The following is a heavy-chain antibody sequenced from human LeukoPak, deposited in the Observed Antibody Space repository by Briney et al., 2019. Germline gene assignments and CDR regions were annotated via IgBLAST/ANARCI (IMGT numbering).Heavy chain of an antibody. CDR3: ANVAKGRYFFYYMDV. CDR1: AHSINTFG. D-gene: IGHD5-12*01. J-gene: IGHJ6*03. Sequence: ASVKVCCKTSAHSINTFGITWVRQAPGQGLEWIGWMSSDNGNTNYADKFQGRVTITRDTSRTTAYMELRSLRSDDTAVYFCANVAKGRYFFYYMDVWGAGTTVTVSS. CDR2: MSSDNGNT. V-gene: IGHV1-18*01.